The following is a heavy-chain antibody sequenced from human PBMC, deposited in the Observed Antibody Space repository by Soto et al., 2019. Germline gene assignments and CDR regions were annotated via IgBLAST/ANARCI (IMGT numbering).Heavy chain of an antibody. V-gene: IGHV1-2*04. CDR1: GYTFTGYY. J-gene: IGHJ6*02. D-gene: IGHD6-13*01. Sequence: ASVKVSCKASGYTFTGYYMHWVRQAPGQGLEWMGWINPNSGGTNYAQKFQGWVTMTRDTSISTAYMELSRLRSDDTAVYYCARGSVAAAADDYYYYGMDVWGQGTTVTVSS. CDR3: ARGSVAAAADDYYYYGMDV. CDR2: INPNSGGT.